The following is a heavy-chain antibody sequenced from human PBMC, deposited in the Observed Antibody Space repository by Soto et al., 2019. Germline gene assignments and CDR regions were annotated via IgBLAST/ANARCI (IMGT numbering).Heavy chain of an antibody. CDR1: GFTFSNYG. D-gene: IGHD1-1*01. CDR2: ISYDGNVA. J-gene: IGHJ4*02. V-gene: IGHV3-30*18. CDR3: AKEGPITNWYFDY. Sequence: QVQLVESEGGVVQPGRSLRLSCTAYGFTFSNYGMHWVRQAPGKGLEWVTVISYDGNVAYYADSVKGRFTSSRDNSKNTLYLQMNSLRTEDTAVYYCAKEGPITNWYFDYWGQGTLVTVSS.